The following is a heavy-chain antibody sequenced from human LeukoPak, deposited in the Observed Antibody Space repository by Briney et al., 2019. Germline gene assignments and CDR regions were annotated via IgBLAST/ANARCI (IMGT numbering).Heavy chain of an antibody. D-gene: IGHD6-19*01. CDR2: MSYDGSNE. V-gene: IGHV3-30-3*01. Sequence: PGRSLRLSCAASGFTFSGYAMHWVRQAPGKGLEWVAVMSYDGSNEYYADSVKGRFTISRDNSKNPLYLQMNSLRAEDTAVYYCATNRPGIAVAGYVDYWGQGTLVIVSS. CDR1: GFTFSGYA. J-gene: IGHJ4*02. CDR3: ATNRPGIAVAGYVDY.